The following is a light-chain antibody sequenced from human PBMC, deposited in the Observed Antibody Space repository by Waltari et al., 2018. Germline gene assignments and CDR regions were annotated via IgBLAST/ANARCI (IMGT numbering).Light chain of an antibody. J-gene: IGKJ1*01. V-gene: IGKV3-20*01. CDR2: GTS. CDR1: HSVSRTY. Sequence: EVVLTQSPGTLSLSPGERATLSCRASHSVSRTYFAWYQQKPGRAPRLLIHGTSNRATGIPERFSGSVSETDFTLTIVRLEPEDFAVYYCQQYGGSVWTFGQGTKVEVK. CDR3: QQYGGSVWT.